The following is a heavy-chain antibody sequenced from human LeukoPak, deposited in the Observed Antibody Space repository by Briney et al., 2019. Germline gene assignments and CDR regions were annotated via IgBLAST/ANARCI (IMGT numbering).Heavy chain of an antibody. CDR1: GYILTNHG. D-gene: IGHD3/OR15-3a*01. CDR3: ARVNSMTLPYMDV. CDR2: ISPYNGKT. J-gene: IGHJ6*04. Sequence: ASVKVSCKASGYILTNHGVNWVRLAPGQRLQWVAWISPYNGKTDSAQNLQGRVTVTTDTSTATVYLELRNLRSDDTAVYHCARVNSMTLPYMDVWGKGTTVTVSS. V-gene: IGHV1-18*01.